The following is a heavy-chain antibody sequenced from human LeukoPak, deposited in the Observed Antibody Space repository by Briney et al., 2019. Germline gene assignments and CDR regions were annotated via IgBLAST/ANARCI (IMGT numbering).Heavy chain of an antibody. CDR1: GASISSYY. Sequence: SETLSLTCTVSGASISSYYWNWVRQAPGKGLEWIGYIYDSGSTNYNPSLRSRVTISVDTSKNHFSLKLSSVTAADTAVYYCARAYYDSSGYYLSNWYFDLWGRGTLVTVSS. J-gene: IGHJ2*01. CDR2: IYDSGST. D-gene: IGHD3-22*01. CDR3: ARAYYDSSGYYLSNWYFDL. V-gene: IGHV4-59*01.